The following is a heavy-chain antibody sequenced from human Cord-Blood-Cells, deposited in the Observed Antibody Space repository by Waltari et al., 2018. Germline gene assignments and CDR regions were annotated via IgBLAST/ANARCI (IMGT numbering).Heavy chain of an antibody. J-gene: IGHJ4*02. CDR1: GGSFSGYY. CDR2: INHSGST. CDR3: ARLPTHCGGDCYSLYYFDY. V-gene: IGHV4-34*01. Sequence: QVQLQQWGAGLLKPSDTLSLTCAVYGGSFSGYYWSWIRQPPGKGLEWIGEINHSGSTNYNPSLKSRVTISVDTSKNQFSLKLSSVTAADTAVYYCARLPTHCGGDCYSLYYFDYWGQGTLVTVSS. D-gene: IGHD2-21*02.